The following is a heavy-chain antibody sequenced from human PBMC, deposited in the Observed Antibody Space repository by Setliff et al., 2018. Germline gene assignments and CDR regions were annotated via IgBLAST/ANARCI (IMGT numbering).Heavy chain of an antibody. CDR1: GGSISSSSYY. Sequence: LSLTCTVSGGSISSSSYYWGWIRQPPGKGLEWIGSIYYSGSTYYNPSLKSRVTISVDTSKNQFSLKLSSVTASDTAVYYCAREKGDPNYNFWSGYYLYYYYGMDVWGQGTTVTVSS. J-gene: IGHJ6*02. V-gene: IGHV4-39*07. CDR2: IYYSGST. CDR3: AREKGDPNYNFWSGYYLYYYYGMDV. D-gene: IGHD3-3*01.